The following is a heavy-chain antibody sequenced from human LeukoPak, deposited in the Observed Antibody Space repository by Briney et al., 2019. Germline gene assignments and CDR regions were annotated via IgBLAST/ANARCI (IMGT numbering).Heavy chain of an antibody. V-gene: IGHV4-34*01. Sequence: SSETLSLTCAVYGGSFSCYYWSWIRQPPGKWLEWIGEINHSGSTNYNPSLKSRVTISVDTSKNQFSLRLSSVTAADTAVYYCARGRAYCGGDCYSLGYWGQGTLVTVSS. D-gene: IGHD2-21*02. CDR3: ARGRAYCGGDCYSLGY. CDR1: GGSFSCYY. CDR2: INHSGST. J-gene: IGHJ4*02.